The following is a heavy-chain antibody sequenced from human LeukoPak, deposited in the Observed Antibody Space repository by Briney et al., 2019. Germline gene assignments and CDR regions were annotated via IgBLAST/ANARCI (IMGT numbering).Heavy chain of an antibody. D-gene: IGHD3-22*01. CDR1: GFSLGTSGMC. V-gene: IGHV2-70*20. CDR2: IDWDDDK. J-gene: IGHJ5*02. CDR3: ARASYDSSGYCNWFDP. Sequence: SGPALVKPTQTLTLTCTFSGFSLGTSGMCVSWVRQPPGKALEWLALIDWDDDKYYSTSLKTRLTISKDTSKNQVVLAMTNMDPVDTATYYCARASYDSSGYCNWFDPWGQGTLVTVSS.